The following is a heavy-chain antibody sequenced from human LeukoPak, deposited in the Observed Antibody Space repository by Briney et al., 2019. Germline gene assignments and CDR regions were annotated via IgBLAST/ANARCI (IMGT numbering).Heavy chain of an antibody. CDR3: ARRARDLTYYFDY. CDR2: IYPSGST. Sequence: SQTLSLTCTVSGGSISSGYYYWNWIRQPAGKGLEWIGRIYPSGSTNYNPSLKSRVTISVDTSKNQFSLKLSSVTAADTAVYYCARRARDLTYYFDYWGQGTLVTVSS. J-gene: IGHJ4*02. V-gene: IGHV4-61*02. CDR1: GGSISSGYYY.